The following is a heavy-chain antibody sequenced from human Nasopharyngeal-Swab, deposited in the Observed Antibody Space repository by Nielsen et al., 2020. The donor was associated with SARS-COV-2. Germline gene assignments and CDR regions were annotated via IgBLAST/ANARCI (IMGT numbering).Heavy chain of an antibody. CDR3: ARLDGY. CDR1: GCSFTDYW. V-gene: IGHV5-51*01. D-gene: IGHD3-9*01. CDR2: IYPDDSDT. Sequence: GEALQISCKGSGCSFTDYWIGWGRQMPGKGLEWMAIIYPDDSDTRYSPSFQGQVTISADKSISTAYLQWSSLKASDTAMYYCARLDGYWSQGTLVTVSS. J-gene: IGHJ4*02.